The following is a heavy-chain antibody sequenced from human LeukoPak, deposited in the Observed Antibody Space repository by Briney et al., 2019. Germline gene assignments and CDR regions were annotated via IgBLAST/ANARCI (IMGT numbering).Heavy chain of an antibody. CDR2: IKSKTDGGTT. Sequence: PGGSLRLSCAASGFTFSNAWMSWVRQAPGKGLEWVGRIKSKTDGGTTDYAAPVKGRFTISRDDSKNTLYLQMNSLKTEDTAVYYCTTYNQYYYDSSGYYRYGYYYYYMDVWGKGTTATVSS. J-gene: IGHJ6*03. D-gene: IGHD3-22*01. CDR1: GFTFSNAW. CDR3: TTYNQYYYDSSGYYRYGYYYYYMDV. V-gene: IGHV3-15*01.